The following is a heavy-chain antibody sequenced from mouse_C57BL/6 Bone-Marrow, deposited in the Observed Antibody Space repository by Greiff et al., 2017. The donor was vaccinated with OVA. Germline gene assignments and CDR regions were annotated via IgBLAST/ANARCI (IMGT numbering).Heavy chain of an antibody. CDR2: IYPGSGST. Sequence: QVHLKQPGAELVKPGASVKMSCKASGYTFTSYWITWVKQRPGQGLEWIGDIYPGSGSTNYNEKFKSKATLTVDTSSGTAYMQLSSLTSEDSAVYYCARTQDYWGQGTTLTVSS. CDR3: ARTQDY. V-gene: IGHV1-55*01. J-gene: IGHJ2*01. CDR1: GYTFTSYW.